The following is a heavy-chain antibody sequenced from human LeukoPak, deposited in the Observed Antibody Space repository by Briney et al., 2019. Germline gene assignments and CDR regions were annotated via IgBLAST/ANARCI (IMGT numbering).Heavy chain of an antibody. Sequence: KTSETLSLTCAVYGGSFSGYYWSWIRQPPGKGLEWIGEINHSGSTNYNPSLKSRVTISVDTSKNQFSLKLSSVTAADAAVYYCARDHSGADSSSWQNFDYWGQGTLVTVSS. J-gene: IGHJ4*02. CDR1: GGSFSGYY. V-gene: IGHV4-34*01. D-gene: IGHD6-13*01. CDR2: INHSGST. CDR3: ARDHSGADSSSWQNFDY.